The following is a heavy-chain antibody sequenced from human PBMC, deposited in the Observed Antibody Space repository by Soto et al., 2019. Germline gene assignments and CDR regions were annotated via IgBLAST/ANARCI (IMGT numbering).Heavy chain of an antibody. CDR1: GGTFSNYV. J-gene: IGHJ4*02. D-gene: IGHD1-7*01. CDR3: ARDMTRTVVPYFDF. CDR2: IIPISGAA. Sequence: QVQLVQSGAEVKKLGSSVKVSCKASGGTFSNYVVNWVRQAPGQGLEWMGRIIPISGAATYAQKFQGRVTITADKSTSTSYMELSSLRSEDTAVYYCARDMTRTVVPYFDFWGQGTLVTVSS. V-gene: IGHV1-69*06.